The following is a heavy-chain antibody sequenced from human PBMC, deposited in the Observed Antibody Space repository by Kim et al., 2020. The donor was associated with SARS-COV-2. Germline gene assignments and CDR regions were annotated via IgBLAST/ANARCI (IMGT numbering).Heavy chain of an antibody. V-gene: IGHV1-8*01. J-gene: IGHJ4*02. CDR3: ARGSYYYGSGSGDY. Sequence: AQKCQGRVTMTRNTSISTAYMELSSLRSEDTAVYYCARGSYYYGSGSGDYWGQGTLVTVSS. D-gene: IGHD3-10*01.